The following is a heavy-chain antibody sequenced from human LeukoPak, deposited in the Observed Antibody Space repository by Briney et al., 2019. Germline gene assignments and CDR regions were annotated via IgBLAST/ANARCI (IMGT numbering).Heavy chain of an antibody. CDR3: ARDEYIHGDLTNFDS. V-gene: IGHV3-48*01. Sequence: GGSLRLSCAASGFSFSTYSMNWVRQAPGKGLEWLSYISTSSSTINYADSVKGRFTISRDNAENSLYLQMNSLRAEDTAVYYCARDEYIHGDLTNFDSWGQGTLVIVSS. J-gene: IGHJ4*02. D-gene: IGHD4-17*01. CDR2: ISTSSSTI. CDR1: GFSFSTYS.